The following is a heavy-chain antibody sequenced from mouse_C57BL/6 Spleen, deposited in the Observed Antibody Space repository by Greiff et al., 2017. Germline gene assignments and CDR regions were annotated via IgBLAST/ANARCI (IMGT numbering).Heavy chain of an antibody. D-gene: IGHD1-1*01. J-gene: IGHJ2*01. CDR3: TRPYYGSSPYYFDF. CDR2: IDPETGCT. V-gene: IGHV1-15*01. Sequence: QVQLKESGAELVRPGASVTLSCKASGYTFTDYELHWVKQTPVHGLEWIGAIDPETGCTAYNQKLKGKAILTADKSYSTAYMELRSLTSEASAVYYCTRPYYGSSPYYFDFWGQGTTRTVSS. CDR1: GYTFTDYE.